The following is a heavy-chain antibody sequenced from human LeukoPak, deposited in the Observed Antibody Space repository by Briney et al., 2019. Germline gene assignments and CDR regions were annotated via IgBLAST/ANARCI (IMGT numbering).Heavy chain of an antibody. CDR3: ARLLRSIFRVDIVATRHFDY. CDR2: IYSGGST. CDR1: GFTVSSNY. Sequence: GGSLRLSCAASGFTVSSNYMSWVRQAPGKGLEWVSVIYSGGSTYYADSVKGRFTISRDNSKNTLYLQMNSLRAEDTAVYYCARLLRSIFRVDIVATRHFDYWGQGTLVTVSS. J-gene: IGHJ4*02. D-gene: IGHD5-12*01. V-gene: IGHV3-53*01.